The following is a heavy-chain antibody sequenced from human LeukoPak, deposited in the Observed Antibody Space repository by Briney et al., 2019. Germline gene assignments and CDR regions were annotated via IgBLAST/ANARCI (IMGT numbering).Heavy chain of an antibody. CDR3: AKDAPSYGSGSYYNPERYFDY. Sequence: GSLRLSCAASGFSFSSYGMHWVRQAPGKGLEWVAVISYDGRNKYYADSVKGRFTISRDNSKNTLYLQMNSLTTDDTAVYYCAKDAPSYGSGSYYNPERYFDYWGQGTLVTVSS. CDR2: ISYDGRNK. J-gene: IGHJ4*02. CDR1: GFSFSSYG. V-gene: IGHV3-30*18. D-gene: IGHD3-10*01.